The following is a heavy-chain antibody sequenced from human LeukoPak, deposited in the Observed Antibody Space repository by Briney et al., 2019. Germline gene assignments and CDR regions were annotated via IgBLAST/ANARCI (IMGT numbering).Heavy chain of an antibody. D-gene: IGHD3-10*01. CDR3: ARVRGGVRGVVWDL. V-gene: IGHV1-46*01. Sequence: ASVKVSCEASGYTFTTYYLHWVRQAPGQGLDWMGIINPSGGATSYAQKFQGRVTLTRDTSTSTVYMELSSLKSEDTGVYYCARVRGGVRGVVWDLWGQGTLVTVPS. CDR1: GYTFTTYY. CDR2: INPSGGAT. J-gene: IGHJ4*02.